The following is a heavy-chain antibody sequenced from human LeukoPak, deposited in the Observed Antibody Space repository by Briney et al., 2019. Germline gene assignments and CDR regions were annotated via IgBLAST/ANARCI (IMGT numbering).Heavy chain of an antibody. J-gene: IGHJ5*02. CDR3: ARDRGCSATTCYTGGDWFDP. Sequence: ASVKVSCKASGYTFTDYYIHWVRQAPGQGLEWMGWINPNSGATNYARKFLGRVTMTRDTSISTAYVEMSSLRLDDTAVYFCARDRGCSATTCYTGGDWFDPWGQGTLVTVSS. D-gene: IGHD2-2*02. V-gene: IGHV1-2*02. CDR2: INPNSGAT. CDR1: GYTFTDYY.